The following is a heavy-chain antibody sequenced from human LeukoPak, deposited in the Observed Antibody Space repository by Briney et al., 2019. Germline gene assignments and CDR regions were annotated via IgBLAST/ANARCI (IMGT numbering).Heavy chain of an antibody. V-gene: IGHV1-18*01. CDR1: GGTFSSYA. Sequence: ASVKVSRKASGGTFSSYAISWVRQAPGQGLEWMGWISAYNGNTNYAQKLQGRVTMTTDTSTSTAYMELRSLRSDDTAVYYCARAEQITIFGVVSDAFDIWGQGTMVTVSS. J-gene: IGHJ3*02. CDR2: ISAYNGNT. CDR3: ARAEQITIFGVVSDAFDI. D-gene: IGHD3-3*01.